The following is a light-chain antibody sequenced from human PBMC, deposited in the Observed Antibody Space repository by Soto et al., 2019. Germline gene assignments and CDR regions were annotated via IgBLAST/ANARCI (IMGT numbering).Light chain of an antibody. CDR1: QSITTF. CDR2: GAS. V-gene: IGKV1-39*01. J-gene: IGKJ5*01. Sequence: DIQMTQSPSSLSASVGDRVTITCRASQSITTFLSWYHQKPGRAPNLLIYGASSLRSGVPSRFSGSGSGTXXXXXXXSLQPEDFGTYYCQQSYSASITFGQGTRLDVK. CDR3: QQSYSASIT.